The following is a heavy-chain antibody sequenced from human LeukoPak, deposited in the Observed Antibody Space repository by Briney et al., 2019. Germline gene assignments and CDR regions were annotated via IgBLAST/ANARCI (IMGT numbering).Heavy chain of an antibody. CDR2: IYYSGST. D-gene: IGHD3-22*01. Sequence: PSETLSLTCTVSGGSISSYYWSWIRQPPGKGLEWIGYIYYSGSTNYNPSLKSRVTISVDTSKNQFSLKLSSVTAADTAVYYCARDEIVVVISGSSYYYGMDVWGQGTTVTVSS. CDR3: ARDEIVVVISGSSYYYGMDV. V-gene: IGHV4-59*01. J-gene: IGHJ6*02. CDR1: GGSISSYY.